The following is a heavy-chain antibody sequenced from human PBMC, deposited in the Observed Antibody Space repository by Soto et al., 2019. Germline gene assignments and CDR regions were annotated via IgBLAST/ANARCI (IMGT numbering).Heavy chain of an antibody. D-gene: IGHD7-27*01. CDR3: ATDLNRGQY. J-gene: IGHJ4*02. Sequence: EVQLVESGGGLVQPGGSLRLSCAASGFTFGTYWMTWVRQAPGKGLECVGNIKPDGSERYYVDSVKGRFTISRDNAKDSLYLHMNNLRAEDTGGDYCATDLNRGQYWGQGTLVTVSS. CDR2: IKPDGSER. CDR1: GFTFGTYW. V-gene: IGHV3-7*04.